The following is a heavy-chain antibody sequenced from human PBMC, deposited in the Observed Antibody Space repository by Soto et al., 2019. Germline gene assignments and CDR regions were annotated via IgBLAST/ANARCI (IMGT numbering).Heavy chain of an antibody. CDR3: ARSYGDYVHYFDY. J-gene: IGHJ4*02. Sequence: QLQLQESGPGLVKPSETLSLTCTVSGGSISSSSYYWGWIRQPPGKGLEWIGSIYYSGSTYYNPSLKSRVTISVDTSKNQFSLKLSSVTAADTAVYYCARSYGDYVHYFDYWGQGTLVTVSS. CDR1: GGSISSSSYY. CDR2: IYYSGST. D-gene: IGHD4-17*01. V-gene: IGHV4-39*01.